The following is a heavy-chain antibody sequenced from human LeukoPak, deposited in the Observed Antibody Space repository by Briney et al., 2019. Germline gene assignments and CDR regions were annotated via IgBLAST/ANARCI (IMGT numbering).Heavy chain of an antibody. CDR1: GGSISSGGYY. CDR3: ARERVWYSSSSMGAFDI. V-gene: IGHV4-31*03. CDR2: IYYSGST. Sequence: PSETLSLTCTVSGGSISSGGYYWSWIRQHPGTGLEWIGYIYYSGSTYYNPSLKSRVTISVDTSKSQFSLKLSSVTAADTAVYYCARERVWYSSSSMGAFDIWGQGTMVTVSS. J-gene: IGHJ3*02. D-gene: IGHD6-6*01.